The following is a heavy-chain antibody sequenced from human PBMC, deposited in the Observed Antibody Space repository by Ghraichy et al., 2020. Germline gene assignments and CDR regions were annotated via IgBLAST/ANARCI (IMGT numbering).Heavy chain of an antibody. Sequence: GGSLNIYFAASGFDFRHFGMTWVRQAPGKGLEWVASISSSSSYIYYADSAKGRFTISRDNAQNSLFLQMTSLRVEDTAVFYCAKDRYSGSYYNVDLWGHGTLVTVSS. CDR1: GFDFRHFG. D-gene: IGHD1-26*01. V-gene: IGHV3-21*06. CDR2: ISSSSSYI. CDR3: AKDRYSGSYYNVDL. J-gene: IGHJ5*01.